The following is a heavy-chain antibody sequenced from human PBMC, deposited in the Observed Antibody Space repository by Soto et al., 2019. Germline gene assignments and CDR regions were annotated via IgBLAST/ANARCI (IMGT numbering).Heavy chain of an antibody. CDR1: GGSISSSSYY. D-gene: IGHD2-2*01. CDR3: AGGPRGVPNWFDP. CDR2: IYYSGNS. V-gene: IGHV4-39*07. J-gene: IGHJ5*02. Sequence: PSETLSLTCTVSGGSISSSSYYWGWIRQPPGRGLEWIGSIYYSGNSYCNTSLKSGVTISGDTSKNQFSLGLTSVTAADTAVYYCAGGPRGVPNWFDPWGQGTLVTVSS.